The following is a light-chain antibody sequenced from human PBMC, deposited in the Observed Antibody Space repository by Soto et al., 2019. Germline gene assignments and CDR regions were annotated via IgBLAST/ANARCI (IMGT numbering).Light chain of an antibody. Sequence: QSALTQPASVSGSPGQSITISCTGTSSDVGGYSYVSWYQQHPGKTPKLMIYEVSNRPSGVSHRFSGSKSGNTASLTISGLQTEDEADYYCSSFSSITREVFGGGIKLTVL. V-gene: IGLV2-14*01. CDR1: SSDVGGYSY. CDR3: SSFSSITREV. J-gene: IGLJ2*01. CDR2: EVS.